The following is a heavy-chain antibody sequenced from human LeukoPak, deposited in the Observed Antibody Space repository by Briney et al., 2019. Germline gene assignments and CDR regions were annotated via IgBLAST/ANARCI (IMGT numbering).Heavy chain of an antibody. J-gene: IGHJ4*02. CDR1: GGSISSSSYY. Sequence: KASETLSLTCTVSGGSISSSSYYWGWIRQPPGKGLEWIGSIYYSGSTYYNPSLKSRVTISVDTSKNQFSLKLSSVTAADTAVYYCARGRYSGYSDGYVQYFDYWGQGTLVTVSS. V-gene: IGHV4-39*01. CDR2: IYYSGST. CDR3: ARGRYSGYSDGYVQYFDY. D-gene: IGHD5-18*01.